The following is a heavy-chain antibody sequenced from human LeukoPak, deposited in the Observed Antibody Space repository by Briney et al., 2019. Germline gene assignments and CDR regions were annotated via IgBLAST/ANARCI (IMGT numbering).Heavy chain of an antibody. V-gene: IGHV4-59*12. CDR3: ARELTQVSY. CDR1: GGSITNYY. J-gene: IGHJ4*02. Sequence: SETLSLTCTVSGGSITNYYWTWIRQPPGKGLEWIGYIHYSGSTNYNPSLKSRVTISVDTSKNQFSLKLSSVTAADTAVYYCARELTQVSYWGRGTLVTVSS. D-gene: IGHD2-15*01. CDR2: IHYSGST.